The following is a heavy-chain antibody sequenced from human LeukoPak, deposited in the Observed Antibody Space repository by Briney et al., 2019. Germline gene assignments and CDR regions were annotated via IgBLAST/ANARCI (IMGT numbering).Heavy chain of an antibody. CDR2: ISYDGSNK. CDR1: GFTFSSYG. J-gene: IGHJ4*02. D-gene: IGHD1-20*01. CDR3: AKGDNWNGVHY. Sequence: GESLKISCAASGFTFSSYGMHWVRQAPGKGLEWVAVISYDGSNKYYADSVKGRFTISRDNSKNTLYLQMNSLRAEDTAVYYCAKGDNWNGVHYWGQGTLVTVSS. V-gene: IGHV3-30*18.